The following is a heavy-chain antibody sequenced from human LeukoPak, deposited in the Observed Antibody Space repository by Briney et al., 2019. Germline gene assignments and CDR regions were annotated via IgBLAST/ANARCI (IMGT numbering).Heavy chain of an antibody. V-gene: IGHV3-30*04. CDR2: ISYDGSNK. CDR3: ARDRYYYDSSGYLSY. J-gene: IGHJ4*02. CDR1: GFTFSSYA. Sequence: PGRSLRLSCAASGFTFSSYAMHWVRQAPGKGLEWVAVISYDGSNKYYADSVKGRFTISRDNSKNTLYLQMNSLRAEDTAVYYCARDRYYYDSSGYLSYWGQGTLVTVSS. D-gene: IGHD3-22*01.